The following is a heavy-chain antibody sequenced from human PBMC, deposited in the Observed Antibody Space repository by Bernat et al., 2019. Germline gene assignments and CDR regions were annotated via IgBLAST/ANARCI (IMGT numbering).Heavy chain of an antibody. CDR1: GGSISSYY. D-gene: IGHD3-3*01. V-gene: IGHV4-59*01. CDR2: IYYSGST. Sequence: QVQLQESGPGLVKPSETLSLTCTVSGGSISSYYWSWIRQPPGKGLEWIGYIYYSGSTNYNPSLKSRVTISVDTSKNQFSLKLSSVTVADTAVYYCAGSSDFWSGYSVLFDPWGQGTLVTVSS. CDR3: AGSSDFWSGYSVLFDP. J-gene: IGHJ5*02.